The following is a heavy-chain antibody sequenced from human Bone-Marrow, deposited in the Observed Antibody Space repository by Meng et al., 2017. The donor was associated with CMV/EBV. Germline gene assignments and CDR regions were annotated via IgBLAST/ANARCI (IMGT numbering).Heavy chain of an antibody. J-gene: IGHJ6*02. V-gene: IGHV3-23*01. CDR2: ISGSGGST. Sequence: GESLKISCAASGFTFSSYAMSWVRQAPGKGLEWVSAISGSGGSTYYADSVKGRFTISRDNSKNTLYLQMNNLRAEDTAVYYCARTEVPYYYYYGMDVWGQGTTVTVSS. CDR1: GFTFSSYA. CDR3: ARTEVPYYYYYGMDV. D-gene: IGHD1-1*01.